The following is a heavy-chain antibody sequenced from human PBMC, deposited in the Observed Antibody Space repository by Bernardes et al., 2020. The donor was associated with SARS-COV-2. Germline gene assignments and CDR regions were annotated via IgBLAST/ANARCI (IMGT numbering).Heavy chain of an antibody. Sequence: GGSLRLSCAASGFTFSSSSMNWVRQAPGKGLEWVSSISSSSSYIYYEDSVKGRFTISKDNAKNSLYLQMNSLRDEDTAVYYCARDVSGSQSNWFDPWGQGTLVTVSS. D-gene: IGHD3-10*01. J-gene: IGHJ5*02. CDR2: ISSSSSYI. CDR1: GFTFSSSS. CDR3: ARDVSGSQSNWFDP. V-gene: IGHV3-21*01.